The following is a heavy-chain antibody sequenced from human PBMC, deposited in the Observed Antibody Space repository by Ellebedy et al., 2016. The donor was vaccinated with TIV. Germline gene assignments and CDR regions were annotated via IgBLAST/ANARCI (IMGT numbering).Heavy chain of an antibody. Sequence: MPSETLSLTCTVSGGSISSYYWSWIRQPPGKGLEWNGYIYYSGSTNYNHSLKSRVAISVATSKNQFSLKLSCVTAADTAVYYCARHGFRGGGYFDLWGRGTMVTVSS. V-gene: IGHV4-59*08. CDR2: IYYSGST. D-gene: IGHD3-10*01. CDR1: GGSISSYY. CDR3: ARHGFRGGGYFDL. J-gene: IGHJ2*01.